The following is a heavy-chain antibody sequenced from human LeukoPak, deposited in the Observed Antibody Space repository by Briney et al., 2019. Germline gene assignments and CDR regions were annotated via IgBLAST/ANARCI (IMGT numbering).Heavy chain of an antibody. CDR2: IVHSGNT. CDR3: ARFGSSTWYKGAFDI. D-gene: IGHD6-13*01. J-gene: IGHJ3*02. Sequence: PSETLSLTCAVYGGSFSGYYWSWIRQPPGKGLEWIGEIVHSGNTKYNPSLKSRVTISVDTSKNQFSLNLTSVTAADTAVYYCARFGSSTWYKGAFDIWGQGTMVTVAS. V-gene: IGHV4-34*12. CDR1: GGSFSGYY.